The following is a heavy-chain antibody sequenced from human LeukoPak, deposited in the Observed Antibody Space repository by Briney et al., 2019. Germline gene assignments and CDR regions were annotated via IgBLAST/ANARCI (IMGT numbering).Heavy chain of an antibody. CDR1: DGSVSSVGYY. D-gene: IGHD2/OR15-2a*01. J-gene: IGHJ4*02. CDR2: IYYSGTT. V-gene: IGHV4-39*01. Sequence: RPSETLSLTCTVSDGSVSSVGYYWGWIRQPPGKGLEWIGSIYYSGTTYYNPSLASRVTIFVDTSKNQFSLRLSSVTAADTAVYYCASLGIVDDYWGQGTLVTVSS. CDR3: ASLGIVDDY.